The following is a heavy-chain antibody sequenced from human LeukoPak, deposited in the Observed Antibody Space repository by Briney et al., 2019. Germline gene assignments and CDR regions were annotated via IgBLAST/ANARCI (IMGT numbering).Heavy chain of an antibody. CDR2: ISTTGSTI. CDR1: GFTVSSNY. Sequence: GGSLRLSCAASGFTVSSNYMSWVRQAPGKGLEWLSYISTTGSTIYCADSVKGRFTISRDNAKKSLHLQMNSLRAEDTAVYYCARGGPDGMDVWGQGTTVTVSS. D-gene: IGHD1-26*01. J-gene: IGHJ6*02. CDR3: ARGGPDGMDV. V-gene: IGHV3-48*03.